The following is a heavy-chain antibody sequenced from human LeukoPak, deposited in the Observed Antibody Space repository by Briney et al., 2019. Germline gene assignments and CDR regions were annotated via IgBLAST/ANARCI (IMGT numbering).Heavy chain of an antibody. Sequence: PSETLSLTCTVSGGSVSSGSCYWSWIRQPPGKGLEWIGYIYYSGSTNYNPSLKSRVTISVDTSKNQFSLKLSSVTAADTAVYYCARGQQLDLDYWGQGTLVTVSS. CDR3: ARGQQLDLDY. CDR2: IYYSGST. CDR1: GGSVSSGSCY. V-gene: IGHV4-61*01. J-gene: IGHJ4*02. D-gene: IGHD6-13*01.